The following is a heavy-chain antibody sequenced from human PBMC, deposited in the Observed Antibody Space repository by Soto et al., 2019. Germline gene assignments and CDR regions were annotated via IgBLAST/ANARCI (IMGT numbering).Heavy chain of an antibody. CDR2: MNPNSGNT. V-gene: IGHV1-8*01. D-gene: IGHD1-26*01. Sequence: QVQLVQSGAEVKKPGASVKVSCKASGYTFTSYDINWVRQATGQGLEWMGWMNPNSGNTGYAQKFQGTVTMTRNTSLSTAYRELSRHRTENTSVYYCARGVSREEHYYYYGMAVWVQGTTVTVSS. CDR3: ARGVSREEHYYYYGMAV. CDR1: GYTFTSYD. J-gene: IGHJ6*02.